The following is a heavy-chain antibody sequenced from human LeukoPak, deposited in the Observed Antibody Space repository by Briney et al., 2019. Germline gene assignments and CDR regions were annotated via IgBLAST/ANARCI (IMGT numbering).Heavy chain of an antibody. CDR1: GGTFSSYA. CDR3: AREIRAIVVAGSEYFQH. CDR2: IIPILGIA. Sequence: SVKVSCKASGGTFSSYAISWVRQAPGQGLEWMGRIIPILGIANYAQKFQGRVTITADKSTSTAYMELSSLRSEDTAVYYCAREIRAIVVAGSEYFQHWGQGTLVTVSS. J-gene: IGHJ1*01. V-gene: IGHV1-69*04. D-gene: IGHD2-21*01.